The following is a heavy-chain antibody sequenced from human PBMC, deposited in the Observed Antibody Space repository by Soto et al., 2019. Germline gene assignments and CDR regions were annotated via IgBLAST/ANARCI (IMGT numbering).Heavy chain of an antibody. V-gene: IGHV1-69*02. CDR3: ARNCSSTSCYAYP. CDR1: GGTFSSYT. D-gene: IGHD2-2*01. CDR2: IIPILGIA. Sequence: QVQLVQSGAAVKKPGSSVKVSCKASGGTFSSYTISWLRQAPGQGLVWMGRIIPILGIANYAQKFHGRVTITADKSTSTASMELSSLRSEDTAVYYCARNCSSTSCYAYPWGQGTLVTVSS. J-gene: IGHJ5*02.